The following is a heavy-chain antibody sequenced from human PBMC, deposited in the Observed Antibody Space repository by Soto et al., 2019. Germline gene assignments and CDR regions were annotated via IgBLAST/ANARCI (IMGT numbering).Heavy chain of an antibody. CDR3: ARSYDSSGYYYYYGMDV. CDR1: GYTFTSYY. D-gene: IGHD3-22*01. J-gene: IGHJ6*02. V-gene: IGHV1-46*01. Sequence: GASVKVSCKASGYTFTSYYMHWVRQAPGQGLEWMGIINPSGGSTSYAQKFQGRVTMTRDTSTSTVYMELSSLRSEDTAVYYYARSYDSSGYYYYYGMDVWGQGTTVTVSS. CDR2: INPSGGST.